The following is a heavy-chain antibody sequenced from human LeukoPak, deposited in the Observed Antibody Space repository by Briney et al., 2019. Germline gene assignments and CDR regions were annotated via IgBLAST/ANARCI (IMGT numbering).Heavy chain of an antibody. CDR3: AINGGGDSGYGDFDY. V-gene: IGHV3-9*01. CDR1: GFTFDDYA. CDR2: INWNSDSI. D-gene: IGHD5-12*01. J-gene: IGHJ4*02. Sequence: GGSLRLSCAVSGFTFDDYAMHWRRQVPGKGLEWVSGINWNSDSIGYADSVKGRFTTSRDNAKNSLYLQMNSLRAEDTAFYYCAINGGGDSGYGDFDYWGQGTLVTVSS.